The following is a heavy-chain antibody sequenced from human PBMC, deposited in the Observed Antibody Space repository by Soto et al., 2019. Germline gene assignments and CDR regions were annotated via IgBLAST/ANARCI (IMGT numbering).Heavy chain of an antibody. Sequence: QVQLVESGGGVVQPGRSLRLSCAASGFTFSSYAMHWVRQAPGKGLEWVAVISYDGSNKYYADSVKGRFTISRDNSKNTLYLQMNSRRAEDTAVYYCAREGQQLCDYWGQGTLVTVSS. CDR1: GFTFSSYA. D-gene: IGHD6-13*01. CDR3: AREGQQLCDY. CDR2: ISYDGSNK. V-gene: IGHV3-30-3*01. J-gene: IGHJ4*02.